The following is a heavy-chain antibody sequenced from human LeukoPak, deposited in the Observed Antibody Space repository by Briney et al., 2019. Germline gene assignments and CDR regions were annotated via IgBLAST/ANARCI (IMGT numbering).Heavy chain of an antibody. J-gene: IGHJ5*02. D-gene: IGHD3-22*01. CDR2: IYYSGST. Sequence: PSETLSLTCTVSGGSISSYYWSWIRQPPGKGLEWIGYIYYSGSTNYNPSLKSRVTISVDTSKNQFSLKLSSVTAADTAVYYCARHTITYYYDSSGYRFDPWGQGTLVTVSS. V-gene: IGHV4-59*08. CDR3: ARHTITYYYDSSGYRFDP. CDR1: GGSISSYY.